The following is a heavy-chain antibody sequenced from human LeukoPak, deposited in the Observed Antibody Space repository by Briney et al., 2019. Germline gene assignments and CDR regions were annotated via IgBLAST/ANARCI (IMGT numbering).Heavy chain of an antibody. CDR2: IIPIFGTA. CDR3: ARGGDCSSTSCYSNWNSPYYYYYMDV. CDR1: GGTFSSYA. D-gene: IGHD2-2*01. V-gene: IGHV1-69*05. J-gene: IGHJ6*03. Sequence: SVKVSCKASGGTFSSYAISWVRQAPGQGLEWMGGIIPIFGTANYAQKFQGRVTITTDESTSTAYMELSSLRSEDTAVYYCARGGDCSSTSCYSNWNSPYYYYYMDVWGKGTTVTVSS.